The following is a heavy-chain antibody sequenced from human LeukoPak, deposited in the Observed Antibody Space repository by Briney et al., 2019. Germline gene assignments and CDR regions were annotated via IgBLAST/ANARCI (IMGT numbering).Heavy chain of an antibody. CDR3: ARGDLVPAAFDI. D-gene: IGHD6-6*01. Sequence: PSETLSLTCAVSGGSISSSYYWSWIRQPPGKGLEWIGYIYYSGSTNYNPSLKSRVTISVDTSKNQFSLKLSSVTAADTAVYYCARGDLVPAAFDIWGQGTMVTVSS. CDR1: GGSISSSYY. CDR2: IYYSGST. V-gene: IGHV4-61*01. J-gene: IGHJ3*02.